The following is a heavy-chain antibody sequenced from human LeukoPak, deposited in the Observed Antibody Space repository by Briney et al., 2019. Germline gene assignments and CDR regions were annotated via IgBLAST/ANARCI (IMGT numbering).Heavy chain of an antibody. J-gene: IGHJ6*02. Sequence: SQTLSLTCTVSGGSISSGGHSWSWIRQPPGKGLEWIGYIYHSGSGSTYYNPSLKSRVTISVDKSKNQFSLKLSSVTAADTAVYYCARDHYGMDVWGQGTTVTVSS. V-gene: IGHV4-30-2*01. CDR1: GGSISSGGHS. CDR3: ARDHYGMDV. CDR2: IYHSGSGST.